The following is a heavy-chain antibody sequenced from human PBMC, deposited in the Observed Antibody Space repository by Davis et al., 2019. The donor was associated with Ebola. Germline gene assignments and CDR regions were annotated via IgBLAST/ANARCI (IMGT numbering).Heavy chain of an antibody. CDR3: ARAPIAGAGTRWGTRWFDP. CDR2: IYYSGST. V-gene: IGHV4-59*11. CDR1: DGSISTHY. D-gene: IGHD6-13*01. J-gene: IGHJ5*02. Sequence: PSETLSLTCTFSDGSISTHYWNWIRQAPGKGLEWVGIIYYSGSTSYNPSLKSRVTISIDTSKSQFSLKLNSVTAADTAVYYCARAPIAGAGTRWGTRWFDPWGQGTLVSVSS.